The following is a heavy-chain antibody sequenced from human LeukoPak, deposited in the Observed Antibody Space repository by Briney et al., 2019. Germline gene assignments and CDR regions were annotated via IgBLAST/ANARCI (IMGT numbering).Heavy chain of an antibody. CDR3: ARDGEQADSSGYYPYYCYYGMDV. CDR1: GYTFTSYV. V-gene: IGHV1-18*01. CDR2: ISAYKCNT. D-gene: IGHD3-22*01. J-gene: IGHJ6*02. Sequence: ASVKVSCKASGYTFTSYVICWVRQAPGQGLEWMGWISAYKCNTNYAQKLQGRVTMTTDTSMSTAYMELRSLRSDDTAVYYCARDGEQADSSGYYPYYCYYGMDVWGQGTTVTVSS.